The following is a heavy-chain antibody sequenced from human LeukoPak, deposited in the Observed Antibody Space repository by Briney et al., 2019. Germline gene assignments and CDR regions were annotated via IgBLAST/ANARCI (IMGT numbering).Heavy chain of an antibody. V-gene: IGHV4-59*01. CDR3: ASHVDTAMATFDY. CDR1: GGSISSYY. Sequence: SETLSLTCTVSGGSISSYYWSWIRQPPRKRLEWIGYIYYSGSTNYNPSLKSRVTISVGTSKKQFSLKLSSVTAADTAVYYCASHVDTAMATFDYWGQGTLVTVSS. J-gene: IGHJ4*02. D-gene: IGHD5-18*01. CDR2: IYYSGST.